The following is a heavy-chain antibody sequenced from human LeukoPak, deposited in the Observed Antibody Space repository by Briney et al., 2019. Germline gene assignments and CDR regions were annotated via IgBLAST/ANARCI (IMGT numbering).Heavy chain of an antibody. CDR2: ISSSSSYI. J-gene: IGHJ4*02. V-gene: IGHV3-21*01. D-gene: IGHD3-16*02. CDR1: GFXFSSYS. CDR3: ARAWDYVWGSYPGVPGY. Sequence: GGSLRLSCAASGFXFSSYSMNWVRQAPGKGLEWVSSISSSSSYIYYADSVKGRFTISRDNAKNSLSLQMNSLRAEDTAVYYCARAWDYVWGSYPGVPGYWGQGTLVTVSS.